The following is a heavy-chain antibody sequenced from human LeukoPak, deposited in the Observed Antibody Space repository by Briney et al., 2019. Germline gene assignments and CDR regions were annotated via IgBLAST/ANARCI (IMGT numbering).Heavy chain of an antibody. J-gene: IGHJ4*02. CDR2: IKRKADGETR. CDR3: AADTPGDNYPFDY. CDR1: GFTFRSYS. Sequence: GGSLRLSCAASGFTFRSYSMNWVRQAPGKGLEWVGRIKRKADGETRDYAAPVKGRFTISRDDSENTLYLQMTSLKTEDSAVYFCAADTPGDNYPFDYWGQGTLVTVSS. D-gene: IGHD5-24*01. V-gene: IGHV3-15*01.